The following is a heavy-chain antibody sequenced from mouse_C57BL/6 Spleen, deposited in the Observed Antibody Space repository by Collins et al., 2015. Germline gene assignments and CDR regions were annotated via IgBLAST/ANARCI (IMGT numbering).Heavy chain of an antibody. D-gene: IGHD1-1*01. CDR1: GYTFTSYW. Sequence: QVQLQQPGTELVKPGASVKLSCKASGYTFTSYWMHWVKQRPGQGLEWIGNINPSNGGTNYNEKFKSKATLTVDKSSSTAYMQLSSLTSEDSAVYYCARWGPTVVAKVYYFDYWGQGTTLTVSS. V-gene: IGHV1-53*01. CDR3: ARWGPTVVAKVYYFDY. J-gene: IGHJ2*01. CDR2: INPSNGGT.